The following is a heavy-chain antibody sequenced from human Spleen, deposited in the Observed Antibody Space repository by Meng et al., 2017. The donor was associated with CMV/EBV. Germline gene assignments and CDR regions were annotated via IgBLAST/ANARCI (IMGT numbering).Heavy chain of an antibody. CDR2: IRPSSGDT. Sequence: ASVKVSCKASGYTFRDYYIHWVRQTSGQGLEWMGWIRPSSGDTNYAHKFQGRVTMTRDMSISTAYMELSRLKSDDTAVYYCARNAMRFSEWPPGWFDLWGQGTLVTVSS. CDR1: GYTFRDYY. J-gene: IGHJ5*02. D-gene: IGHD3-3*01. CDR3: ARNAMRFSEWPPGWFDL. V-gene: IGHV1-2*07.